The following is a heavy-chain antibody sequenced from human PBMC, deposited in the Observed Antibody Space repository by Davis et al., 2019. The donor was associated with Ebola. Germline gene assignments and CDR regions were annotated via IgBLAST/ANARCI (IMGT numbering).Heavy chain of an antibody. D-gene: IGHD4-17*01. V-gene: IGHV3-33*08. CDR3: TRHVSGDFWYFDL. J-gene: IGHJ2*01. Sequence: GGSLRLSCAASGFTFSTSPMHWVRQAPGKGLEWVGLIWYDGSVKYYGDSVKGRFTISRDNSKDSAYLQMTSLRAEDTAVYYCTRHVSGDFWYFDLWGRGTLVTVSS. CDR1: GFTFSTSP. CDR2: IWYDGSVK.